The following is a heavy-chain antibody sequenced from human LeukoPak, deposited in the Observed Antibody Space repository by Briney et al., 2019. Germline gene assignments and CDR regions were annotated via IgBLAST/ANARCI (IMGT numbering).Heavy chain of an antibody. V-gene: IGHV3-21*01. Sequence: GGSLRLSCAASGFTVSSNYMSWVRQAPGKGLEWVSSINSYSSYIYYADSVKGRFTISRDNAKNSLYLQMNSLRAEDTAVYYCARGPTMKMDVWGKGTTVTVSS. D-gene: IGHD3-22*01. CDR1: GFTVSSNY. CDR2: INSYSSYI. CDR3: ARGPTMKMDV. J-gene: IGHJ6*04.